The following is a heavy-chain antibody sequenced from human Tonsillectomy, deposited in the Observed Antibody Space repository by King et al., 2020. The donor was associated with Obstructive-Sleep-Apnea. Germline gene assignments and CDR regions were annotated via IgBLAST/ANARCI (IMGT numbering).Heavy chain of an antibody. CDR2: ISYVGEND. CDR1: GFTFSDSG. CDR3: AKSEVATIGY. D-gene: IGHD5-12*01. J-gene: IGHJ4*02. Sequence: VQLVESGGGVVQPGRSLRLSCAASGFTFSDSGFHWVRQAPGKGLQWVAVISYVGENDYYPDSVKGRFTVSRDNSKNTLYLQMNSLRPDDTAIYYCAKSEVATIGYWGRGTLVTVSS. V-gene: IGHV3-30*18.